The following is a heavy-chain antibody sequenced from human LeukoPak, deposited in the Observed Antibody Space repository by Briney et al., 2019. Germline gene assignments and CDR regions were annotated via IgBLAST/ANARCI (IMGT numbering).Heavy chain of an antibody. CDR2: INYDARSR. V-gene: IGHV3-74*01. J-gene: IGHJ1*01. CDR1: GFTFSLSW. Sequence: GESLRLSCAASGFTFSLSWMHWVRQAPGKGLEWVSSINYDARSRTYADSVKGRLTISRDNAENTLFLQMNSLRVEASAIYSCVRGAGPGTPFDWGQGILVTVSS. CDR3: VRGAGPGTPFD. D-gene: IGHD1-1*01.